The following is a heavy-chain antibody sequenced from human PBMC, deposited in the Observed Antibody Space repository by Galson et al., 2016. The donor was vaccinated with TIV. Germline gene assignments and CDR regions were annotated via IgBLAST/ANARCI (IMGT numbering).Heavy chain of an antibody. J-gene: IGHJ6*02. Sequence: SLRLSCAASGFIVSSNYMTWVRQAPGRGLEWVSLISAGGTTSYADSVQGRFTVSRDGSENTLYLQMSSLRPEDTAVYYCARERRYCGNNCYLYYYYGMDVWGQGTTVTVS. CDR2: ISAGGTT. CDR3: ARERRYCGNNCYLYYYYGMDV. V-gene: IGHV3-66*02. D-gene: IGHD2-21*02. CDR1: GFIVSSNY.